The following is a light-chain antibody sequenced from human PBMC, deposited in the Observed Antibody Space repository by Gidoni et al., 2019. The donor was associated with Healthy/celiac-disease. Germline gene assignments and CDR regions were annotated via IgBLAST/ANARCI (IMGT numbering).Light chain of an antibody. J-gene: IGKJ1*01. Sequence: AIRMTQSPSSFSASTGDRVTITCRASQGISSYLAWYQPKPGKAPKLLIYAASTLQSGVPSRFSGSGSGTDFTLTISCLQSEDFATYYCQQYYSYPRTFXXXTKVEIK. CDR1: QGISSY. CDR3: QQYYSYPRT. CDR2: AAS. V-gene: IGKV1-8*01.